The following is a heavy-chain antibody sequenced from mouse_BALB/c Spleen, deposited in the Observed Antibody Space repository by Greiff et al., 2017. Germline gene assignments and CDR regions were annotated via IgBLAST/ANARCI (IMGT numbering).Heavy chain of an antibody. CDR2: ISSGGSYT. J-gene: IGHJ4*01. V-gene: IGHV5-9-4*01. CDR3: ACYGTGRGYAMDY. Sequence: EVMLVESGGGLVKPGGSLKLSCAASGFTFSSYAMSWVRQSPEKRLEWVAEISSGGSYTYYPDTVTGRFTISRDNAKNTLYLEMSSLRSEDTAMYDCACYGTGRGYAMDYWGQGTSVTVSS. CDR1: GFTFSSYA. D-gene: IGHD2-1*01.